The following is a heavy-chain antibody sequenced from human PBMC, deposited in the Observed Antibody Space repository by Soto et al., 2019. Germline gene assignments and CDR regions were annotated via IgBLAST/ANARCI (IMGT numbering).Heavy chain of an antibody. J-gene: IGHJ4*02. CDR3: ARGVLDGSWFFDY. D-gene: IGHD6-13*01. CDR2: INPNSGGT. Sequence: ASVKVSCKASGYTFTGYYMHWVRQAPGQGLEWMGWINPNSGGTNYAQKFQGWVTMTRDTSISTAYMELSRLRSDDTAVYYCARGVLDGSWFFDYWGQGTLVTVSS. V-gene: IGHV1-2*04. CDR1: GYTFTGYY.